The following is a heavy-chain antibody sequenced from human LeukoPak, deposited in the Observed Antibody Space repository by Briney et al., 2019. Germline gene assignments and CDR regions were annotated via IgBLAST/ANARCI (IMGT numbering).Heavy chain of an antibody. Sequence: PGGSLRLSCAASGFTFSSYSMNWVRQAPGNGLEWVSSISSSSSYIYYADSVKGRFTISRDNAKNSLYLQMNSLRAEDTAVYYCARDGQWMVYRFDYWGQGTLVTVSS. D-gene: IGHD6-19*01. CDR1: GFTFSSYS. CDR3: ARDGQWMVYRFDY. CDR2: ISSSSSYI. V-gene: IGHV3-21*01. J-gene: IGHJ4*02.